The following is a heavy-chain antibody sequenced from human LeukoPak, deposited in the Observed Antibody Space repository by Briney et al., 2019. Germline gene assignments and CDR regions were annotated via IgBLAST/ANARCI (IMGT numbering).Heavy chain of an antibody. V-gene: IGHV3-7*01. CDR3: ARESTAGYNSSWYGFRN. CDR1: GSTFSGYW. Sequence: GGSLRLSCAASGSTFSGYWMSWVRQAPGKGLEWVANINQDGSEKYYVDSVKGRFTISRDNAKNSLFLQMGSLRVEDTAVYYCARESTAGYNSSWYGFRNWGQGTLVSVSS. J-gene: IGHJ1*01. CDR2: INQDGSEK. D-gene: IGHD6-13*01.